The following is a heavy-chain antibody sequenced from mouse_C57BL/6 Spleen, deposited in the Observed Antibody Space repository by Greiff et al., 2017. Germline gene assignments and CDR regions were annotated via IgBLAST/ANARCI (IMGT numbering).Heavy chain of an antibody. J-gene: IGHJ4*01. CDR2: IDPSDSYT. CDR1: GYTFTSYW. D-gene: IGHD1-1*01. Sequence: QVQLQQPGAELVMPGASVKLSCKASGYTFTSYWMHWVKQRPGQGLEWIGEIDPSDSYTNYNQKFKGKSTLTVDKSSSTAYMQLSSLTSEDSAVXYCARLLLDYYGSSPNAMDYWGQGTSVTVSS. V-gene: IGHV1-69*01. CDR3: ARLLLDYYGSSPNAMDY.